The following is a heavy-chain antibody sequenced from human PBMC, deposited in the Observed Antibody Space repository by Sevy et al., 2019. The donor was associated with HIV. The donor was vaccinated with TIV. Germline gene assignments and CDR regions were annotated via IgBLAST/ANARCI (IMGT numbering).Heavy chain of an antibody. D-gene: IGHD5-12*01. J-gene: IGHJ3*02. CDR2: ISSSSSYI. CDR3: AKDSGYGGGDAFDI. V-gene: IGHV3-21*04. CDR1: GFTFSSYS. Sequence: GGSLRLSCAASGFTFSSYSMNWVRQAPGKGLEWVSSISSSSSYIYYADSVKGRFTISRDNSKNTLYLQMNSLRAEDTAVYYCAKDSGYGGGDAFDIWGQGTMVTVSS.